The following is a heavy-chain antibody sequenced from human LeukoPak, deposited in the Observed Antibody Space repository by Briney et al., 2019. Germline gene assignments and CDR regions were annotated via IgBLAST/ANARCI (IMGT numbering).Heavy chain of an antibody. Sequence: GGSLRLSCAASGFTFSGSAIHWVRQASGKGLEWVGRIRSKANSYATSSAASVKGRFTIPRDDSKNTAYLQMNSLKTEDTAVYYCTRDYGALFDYWGQGTLVTVSS. V-gene: IGHV3-73*01. J-gene: IGHJ4*02. CDR3: TRDYGALFDY. D-gene: IGHD4-17*01. CDR1: GFTFSGSA. CDR2: IRSKANSYAT.